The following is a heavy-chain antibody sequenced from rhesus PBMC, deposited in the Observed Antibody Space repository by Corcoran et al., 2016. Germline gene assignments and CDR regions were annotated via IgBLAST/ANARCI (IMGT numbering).Heavy chain of an antibody. CDR1: GGSFSGYY. Sequence: QVQLQESGPGLVKPSETLSLTCAVSGGSFSGYYWGWIRQPPGKGLEWIGYIRGSRGSTDYNPSLKSLVTISTDTSKNQFSLKLSSVTAADTAVYYCARVGNPYGSYVGGLGVKLFDYWGQGVLVTVSS. J-gene: IGHJ4*01. CDR3: ARVGNPYGSYVGGLGVKLFDY. V-gene: IGHV4-165*01. D-gene: IGHD4-4*01. CDR2: IRGSRGST.